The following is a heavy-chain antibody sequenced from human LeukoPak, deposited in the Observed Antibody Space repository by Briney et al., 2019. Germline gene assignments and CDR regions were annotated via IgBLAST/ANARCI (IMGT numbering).Heavy chain of an antibody. CDR1: GGSISSNDYY. Sequence: PSETLSLTCSVSGGSISSNDYYWGWLRQPPGKGLEGIGTMFYNGATKSNPSLSSRVTMSIDTSKNQFSLKLRSVTAADTAVYYCAREPRFALPVVGSGDYWGQGTLVTVSS. V-gene: IGHV4-39*07. J-gene: IGHJ4*02. D-gene: IGHD6-19*01. CDR2: MFYNGAT. CDR3: AREPRFALPVVGSGDY.